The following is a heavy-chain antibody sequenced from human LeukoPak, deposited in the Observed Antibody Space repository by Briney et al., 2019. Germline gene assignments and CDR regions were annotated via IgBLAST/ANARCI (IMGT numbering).Heavy chain of an antibody. J-gene: IGHJ3*02. Sequence: GGSLRLSCAASGFTFSSYAMHWVRQAPGKGLEWVAVISYDGSNKYYADSVKGRFTISRDNSKNTLYLQMNSLRAEDTAVYYCARDMGATTLGAFDIWGQRTMVTVSS. CDR2: ISYDGSNK. V-gene: IGHV3-30-3*01. CDR1: GFTFSSYA. CDR3: ARDMGATTLGAFDI. D-gene: IGHD1-26*01.